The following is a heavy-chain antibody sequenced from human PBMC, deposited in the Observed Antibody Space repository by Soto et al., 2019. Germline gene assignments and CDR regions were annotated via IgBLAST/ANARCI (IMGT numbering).Heavy chain of an antibody. D-gene: IGHD3-22*01. CDR3: ARDRSLLEYYYDSSGYYSPYYYYGMDV. Sequence: GASVKVSCKASGYTFNSYGISWVRQAPGLGLEWMGWISAYNGNTNYAQKLQGRVTMTTDTSTSTAYMELRSLRSDDTAVYYCARDRSLLEYYYDSSGYYSPYYYYGMDVWGQGTTVTVSS. CDR1: GYTFNSYG. V-gene: IGHV1-18*01. J-gene: IGHJ6*02. CDR2: ISAYNGNT.